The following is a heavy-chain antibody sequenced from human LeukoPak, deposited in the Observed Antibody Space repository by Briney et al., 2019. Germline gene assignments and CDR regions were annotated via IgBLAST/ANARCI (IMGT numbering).Heavy chain of an antibody. Sequence: GGSLRLSRAASGFTFSSYAMNWVRQAPGKGLEWVSGLSNSGGSTYYADSVKGRFTISRDNSKNTLYLQMNSLRAEDTAVYYCAKETSSSFDCWGQGTLVTVSS. CDR2: LSNSGGST. CDR1: GFTFSSYA. CDR3: AKETSSSFDC. J-gene: IGHJ4*02. V-gene: IGHV3-23*01. D-gene: IGHD6-13*01.